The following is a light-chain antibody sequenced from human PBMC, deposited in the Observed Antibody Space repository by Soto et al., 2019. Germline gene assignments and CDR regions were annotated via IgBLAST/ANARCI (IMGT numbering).Light chain of an antibody. Sequence: SLMTQSPLSLPVTPGEPASISCRSSQSLLHSNGYNYLDWYLQKPGQSPQLLIYLGSNRASGVPDRFSGSGSGTDFTLKISRLEAEHVGVYYCMQALQTPLTLGQGTKVDIK. V-gene: IGKV2-28*01. J-gene: IGKJ1*01. CDR1: QSLLHSNGYNY. CDR3: MQALQTPLT. CDR2: LGS.